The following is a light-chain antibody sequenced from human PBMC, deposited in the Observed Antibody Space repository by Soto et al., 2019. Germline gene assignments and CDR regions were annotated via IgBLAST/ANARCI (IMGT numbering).Light chain of an antibody. J-gene: IGLJ2*01. CDR1: SSNIGNKY. CDR3: GTWDSSLSVGV. Sequence: QSVLTQPPSVSAAPGQKVTISCSGSSSNIGNKYVSWYQQLPGTAPKLLIYDNSQRPSGIPDRFSGSKCGTSAALDITGLQTGDEADYYCGTWDSSLSVGVFGGGTKLTVL. CDR2: DNS. V-gene: IGLV1-51*01.